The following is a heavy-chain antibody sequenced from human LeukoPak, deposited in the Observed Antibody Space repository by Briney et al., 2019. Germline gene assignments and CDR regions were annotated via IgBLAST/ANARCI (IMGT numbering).Heavy chain of an antibody. D-gene: IGHD2-2*01. CDR3: ARDGEDIVVVGGYYYYYYMDV. CDR1: GGSISSGSYY. J-gene: IGHJ6*03. V-gene: IGHV4-61*02. Sequence: SQTLSLTRTVSGGSISSGSYYWSWIRQPAGKGLEWIGRIYTSGSTNYNPSLKSRVTISVDTSKNQFSLKLSSVTAADTAVYYCARDGEDIVVVGGYYYYYYMDVWGKGTTVTVSS. CDR2: IYTSGST.